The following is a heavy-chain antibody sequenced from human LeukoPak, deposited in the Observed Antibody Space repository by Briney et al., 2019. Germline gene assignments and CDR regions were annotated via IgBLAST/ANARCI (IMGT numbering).Heavy chain of an antibody. J-gene: IGHJ6*03. CDR3: AREWDGAAAGNGHYHMDV. Sequence: SETLSLTCTVSGYSISSGYYWTWIRQSPERGLEWLGYIHNSGSTYYTPSLKSRVTISVDKSKNQFSLNLTSVTAADTAVFFCAREWDGAAAGNGHYHMDVWGKGTTVTVSS. V-gene: IGHV4-38-2*02. CDR1: GYSISSGYY. D-gene: IGHD6-13*01. CDR2: IHNSGST.